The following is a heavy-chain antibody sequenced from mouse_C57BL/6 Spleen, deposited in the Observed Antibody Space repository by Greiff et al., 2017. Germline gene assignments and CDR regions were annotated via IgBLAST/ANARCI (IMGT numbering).Heavy chain of an antibody. V-gene: IGHV1-26*01. J-gene: IGHJ1*03. Sequence: EVKLMESGPELVKPGASVKISCKASGYTFTDYYMNWVKQSHGKSLEWIGDINPNNGGTSYNQKFKGKATLTVDKSSSTAYMELRSLTSEDSAVYYCARREVVANWYFDVWGTGTTVTVSS. CDR3: ARREVVANWYFDV. D-gene: IGHD1-1*01. CDR2: INPNNGGT. CDR1: GYTFTDYY.